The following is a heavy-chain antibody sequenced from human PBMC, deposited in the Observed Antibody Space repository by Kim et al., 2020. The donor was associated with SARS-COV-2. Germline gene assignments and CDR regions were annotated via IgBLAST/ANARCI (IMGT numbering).Heavy chain of an antibody. CDR3: ARAGWNYDSLTGYYKPGGFVT. V-gene: IGHV3-7*01. D-gene: IGHD3-9*01. CDR1: GFSFSDYW. J-gene: IGHJ3*02. CDR2: IKLDGSEK. Sequence: GGSLRLSCAASGFSFSDYWMSWVRQAPGKGLEWVANIKLDGSEKYYVDSVKGRFIISRDNAKNSLFLQMNSLRVEDTAVYYCARAGWNYDSLTGYYKPGGFVTWGHGTMGSVSS.